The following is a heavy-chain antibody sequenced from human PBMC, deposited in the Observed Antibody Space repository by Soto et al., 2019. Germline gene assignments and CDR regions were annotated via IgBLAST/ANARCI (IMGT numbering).Heavy chain of an antibody. CDR2: IKGDGSEK. D-gene: IGHD6-19*01. V-gene: IGHV3-7*05. J-gene: IGHJ4*02. Sequence: EVQLVESGGGLVQPGGSLRLSCAASGFTFSSNWMSWVRQAPGKGLEWVANIKGDGSEKDHVDSVKGRFTISRDNAKNSLYLQMNSLRVEDTAVYYCARDVGCGWFDYWGQGTLVTVSS. CDR3: ARDVGCGWFDY. CDR1: GFTFSSNW.